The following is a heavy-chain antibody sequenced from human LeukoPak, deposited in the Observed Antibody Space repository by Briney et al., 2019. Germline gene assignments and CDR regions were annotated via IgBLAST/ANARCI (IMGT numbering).Heavy chain of an antibody. D-gene: IGHD1-14*01. CDR1: GFTFSSYA. CDR2: ISYDGSNK. J-gene: IGHJ5*02. CDR3: ARRKPPNWFDP. V-gene: IGHV3-30-3*01. Sequence: PGGSLRLSCAASGFTFSSYAMHWVRQAPGKGLEWVAVISYDGSNKYYADSVKGRFTISRDNSKNTLYLQMNSLRAEDTAVYYCARRKPPNWFDPWGQGTLVTVSS.